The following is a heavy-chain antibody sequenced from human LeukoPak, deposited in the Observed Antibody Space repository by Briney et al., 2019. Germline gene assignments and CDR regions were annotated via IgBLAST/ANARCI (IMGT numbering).Heavy chain of an antibody. CDR2: IFQSGTT. V-gene: IGHV4-38-2*02. CDR3: ARGGMVPSTVTNFDP. D-gene: IGHD4-17*01. CDR1: GYSISSGYY. J-gene: IGHJ5*02. Sequence: SETLSLTCTVSGYSISSGYYWGWIRQPPGQGLEWIGSIFQSGTTYYNPSLTSRVTISVDTSKNQFSLKLTSVTAADTAVYYCARGGMVPSTVTNFDPWGQGTLVTVSS.